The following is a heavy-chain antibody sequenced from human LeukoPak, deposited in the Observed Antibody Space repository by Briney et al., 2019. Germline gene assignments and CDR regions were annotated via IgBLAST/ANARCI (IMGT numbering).Heavy chain of an antibody. CDR3: TRVSIHGDSDY. CDR1: GGSVNDYY. Sequence: SETLSLTCTVSGGSVNDYYWSWIRQSPGKGLGWIGYIYYTGRTKYNPSVQSRVTISVDTSKNQFSLNLRSVTSADTAVYFCTRVSIHGDSDYWGQGTLVTVSS. V-gene: IGHV4-59*02. J-gene: IGHJ4*02. CDR2: IYYTGRT.